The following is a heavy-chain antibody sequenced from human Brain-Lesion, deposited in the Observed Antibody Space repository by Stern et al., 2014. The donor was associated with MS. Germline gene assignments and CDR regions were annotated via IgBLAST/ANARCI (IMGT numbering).Heavy chain of an antibody. CDR1: GFTFDDYA. CDR3: AGGLGF. J-gene: IGHJ4*02. CDR2: ITWDGGST. V-gene: IGHV3-43D*03. D-gene: IGHD2-21*01. Sequence: EAQLVESGGVVVQPGGSLRLSCAASGFTFDDYAMPWVRQGPGKGLEWVSLITWDGGSTSYTDSVKGRFSISRDNRKSFLYLQMNSLRPEDTALYYCAGGLGFWGRGTLVTVSS.